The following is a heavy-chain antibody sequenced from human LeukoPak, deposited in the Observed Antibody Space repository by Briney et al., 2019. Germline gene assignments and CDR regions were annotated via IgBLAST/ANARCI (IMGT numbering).Heavy chain of an antibody. J-gene: IGHJ5*02. CDR1: GGSFSGYY. CDR3: AKHGGSSWYNGFDP. Sequence: SETLSLTCAVYGGSFSGYYWSWIRETPRKRLECIVEIIHRVGTNYNPSLKSRVTISVYTSKNQFSLKLSSGTAAGTAVYYWAKHGGSSWYNGFDPWGQGTLVTVSS. D-gene: IGHD6-13*01. V-gene: IGHV4-34*12. CDR2: IIHRVGT.